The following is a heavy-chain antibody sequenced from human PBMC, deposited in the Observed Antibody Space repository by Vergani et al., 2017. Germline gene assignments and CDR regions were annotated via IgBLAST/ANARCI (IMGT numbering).Heavy chain of an antibody. V-gene: IGHV3-13*05. J-gene: IGHJ4*02. CDR1: GFTFSSYD. CDR3: ARDTYSSSPRFDY. Sequence: EVQLVESGGDLVQLGGSLRLSCAASGFTFSSYDMHWVRQAPGKGLEWVSAIGTAGDPYYPGSVKGRFTISRENAKNSLYLQMNSLRAGDTAVYYCARDTYSSSPRFDYWGQGTLVTVSS. CDR2: IGTAGDP. D-gene: IGHD6-6*01.